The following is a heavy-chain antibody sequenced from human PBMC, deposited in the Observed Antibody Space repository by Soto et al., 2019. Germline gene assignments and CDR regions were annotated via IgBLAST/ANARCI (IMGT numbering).Heavy chain of an antibody. V-gene: IGHV4-39*01. D-gene: IGHD6-19*01. CDR3: ARRKRSGWYNY. CDR1: GGSISSSSYY. J-gene: IGHJ4*02. CDR2: IYYSGST. Sequence: SETLSLTCTVSGGSISSSSYYWGWIRQPPGKGLEWIGSIYYSGSTYYNPSLKSRVTISVDTSKNQFSLKLSSVTAADTAVYYCARRKRSGWYNYWGQGTLVTVSS.